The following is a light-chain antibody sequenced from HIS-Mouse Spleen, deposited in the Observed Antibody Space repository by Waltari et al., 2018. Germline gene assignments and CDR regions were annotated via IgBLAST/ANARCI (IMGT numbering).Light chain of an antibody. CDR3: SSYTSSSTLV. J-gene: IGLJ2*01. V-gene: IGLV2-14*03. CDR2: DVS. CDR1: SSDVVGYNY. Sequence: QSALTQPASVSGSPGQSITISCTGPSSDVVGYNYVPWYQQHPGKAPKLMIYDVSNRPSGVSNRFSGSKSGNTASLTISGLQAEDEADYYCSSYTSSSTLVFGGGTKLTVL.